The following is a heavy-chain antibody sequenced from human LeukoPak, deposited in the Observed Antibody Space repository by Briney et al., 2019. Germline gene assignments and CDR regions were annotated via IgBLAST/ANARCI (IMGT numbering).Heavy chain of an antibody. CDR1: GFTFDDYG. CDR2: INWNGGST. V-gene: IGHV3-20*04. CDR3: ARFGIRGVIDEFDY. J-gene: IGHJ4*02. Sequence: GGSLRPSCAASGFTFDDYGMSWVRQAPGKGLEWVSGINWNGGSTGYADSVKGRFTISRDNAKNSLYLQMNSLRAEDTAVYYCARFGIRGVIDEFDYWGQGTLVTVSS. D-gene: IGHD3-10*01.